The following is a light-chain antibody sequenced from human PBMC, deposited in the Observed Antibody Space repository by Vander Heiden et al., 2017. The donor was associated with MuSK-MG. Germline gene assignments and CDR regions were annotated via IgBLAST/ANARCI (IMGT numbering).Light chain of an antibody. J-gene: IGKJ1*01. CDR1: QSICIA. V-gene: IGKV1-39*01. Sequence: DIQMTKSPSYLSASVGDRVTITCRGSQSICIALSWYQQKPGKAPSLFIYSASRLQSGVPSRFGGSGSGTDFTLTISRLQPDDFATYYCQQSVSTPRVFGQGTKVEIK. CDR2: SAS. CDR3: QQSVSTPRV.